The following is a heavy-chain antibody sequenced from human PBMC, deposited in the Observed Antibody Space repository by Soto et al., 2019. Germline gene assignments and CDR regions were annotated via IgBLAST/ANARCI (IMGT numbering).Heavy chain of an antibody. Sequence: EVQLLESGGGLVQPGGSLRLSCAASGFTFSSYAMSWVRQAPGKGLEWVSAISGSGISTYYADSVKGRFTISRDNSKNTLYLQMHSLRAEDTAVYYCAKEETYSSGWGSFDYWGQGTLVTVSS. V-gene: IGHV3-23*01. CDR2: ISGSGIST. D-gene: IGHD6-19*01. CDR1: GFTFSSYA. J-gene: IGHJ4*02. CDR3: AKEETYSSGWGSFDY.